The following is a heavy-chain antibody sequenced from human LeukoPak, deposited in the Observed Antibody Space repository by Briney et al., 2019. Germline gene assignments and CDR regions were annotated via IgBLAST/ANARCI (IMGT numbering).Heavy chain of an antibody. CDR1: GFTFSSYG. Sequence: PGRSLRLSCAASGFTFSSYGMHWVRQAPGKGLEWVAVISYDGSNKYYADSVKGRFTISRDNSKNTLYLQMNSLRAEDTAVYYCAKEPRHRGADQFDYWGQGTLVTVSS. J-gene: IGHJ4*02. CDR3: AKEPRHRGADQFDY. CDR2: ISYDGSNK. D-gene: IGHD4/OR15-4a*01. V-gene: IGHV3-30*18.